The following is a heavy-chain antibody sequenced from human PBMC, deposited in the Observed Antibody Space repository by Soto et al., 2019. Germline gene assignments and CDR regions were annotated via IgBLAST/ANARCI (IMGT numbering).Heavy chain of an antibody. CDR3: ARGLGYSSGGSCYYFDY. D-gene: IGHD2-15*01. CDR1: GGSFSGYY. CDR2: INHSGST. Sequence: SETLSLTCAVYGGSFSGYYWSWIRQPPGKGLEWIGEINHSGSTNYNPSLKSRVTISVDTSKNQFSLKLSSVTAADTAVYYCARGLGYSSGGSCYYFDYWGQGTLVTVSS. V-gene: IGHV4-34*01. J-gene: IGHJ4*02.